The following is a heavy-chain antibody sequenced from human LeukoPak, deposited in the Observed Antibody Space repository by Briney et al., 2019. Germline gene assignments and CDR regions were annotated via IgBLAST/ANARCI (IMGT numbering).Heavy chain of an antibody. J-gene: IGHJ4*02. D-gene: IGHD6-13*01. CDR2: ISHSGST. Sequence: SETLSLTCAVYSGSFSGYYWSWIRQPPGKGLEWIGEISHSGSTKYNPSLKSRVTISADTSKNQFSLKLSSVTAADTAVYYCARAKYSGSWTDYWGQGTLVTVSS. CDR1: SGSFSGYY. V-gene: IGHV4-34*01. CDR3: ARAKYSGSWTDY.